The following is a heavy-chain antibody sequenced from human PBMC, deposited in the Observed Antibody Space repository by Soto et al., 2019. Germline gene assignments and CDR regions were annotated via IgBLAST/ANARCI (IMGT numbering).Heavy chain of an antibody. Sequence: GGSLRLSCAASGFTFSNAWMSWVRQAPGKGLEWVGRIKSKTDGRDTVYAAPGKGRFTISMDDSKNRLYLQMNSLKTEDTAVYYCTTVGRQLWVIWGQGTLVTVSS. D-gene: IGHD5-18*01. V-gene: IGHV3-15*01. CDR2: IKSKTDGRDT. J-gene: IGHJ4*02. CDR3: TTVGRQLWVI. CDR1: GFTFSNAW.